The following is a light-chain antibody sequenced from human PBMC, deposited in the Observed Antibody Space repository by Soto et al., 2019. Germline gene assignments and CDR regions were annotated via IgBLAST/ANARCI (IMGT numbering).Light chain of an antibody. V-gene: IGKV4-1*01. J-gene: IGKJ4*01. CDR1: QSVLYSSKNKNY. CDR2: WAS. CDR3: QQYYSTPLLT. Sequence: DIVLTQSPDSLSVSLGERATINCKSSQSVLYSSKNKNYLAWYQQKPGQPPKLLIYWASTRESGVPDRFSVSGSGTDFTLTISSLQAEDVAVYYCQQYYSTPLLTFGGGTKVEIK.